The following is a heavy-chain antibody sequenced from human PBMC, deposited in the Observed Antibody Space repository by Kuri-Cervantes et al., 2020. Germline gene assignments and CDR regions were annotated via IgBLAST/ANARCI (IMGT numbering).Heavy chain of an antibody. D-gene: IGHD2-8*02. Sequence: EPLKISCAASGFTFSDYYMDWVRQAPGKGLEWIGSIYHNGRTYYNPSLRSRVTVSVDTSKNQFSLKLNSVTAADTAIYYCASVTGTGFPDYWGQGARVTVSS. V-gene: IGHV4-38-2*01. J-gene: IGHJ4*02. CDR3: ASVTGTGFPDY. CDR1: GFTFSDYY. CDR2: IYHNGRT.